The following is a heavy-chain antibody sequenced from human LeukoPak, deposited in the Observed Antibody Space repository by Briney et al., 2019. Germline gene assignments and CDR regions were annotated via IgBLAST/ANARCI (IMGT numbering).Heavy chain of an antibody. V-gene: IGHV4-39*01. D-gene: IGHD3-22*01. J-gene: IGHJ4*02. Sequence: PSETLSLTCTVSGGSLSSTAFYWGWIRQPPGKGLEWIGSLYYSGNTYYNASLKSRVTISVDTSKNQFFLRLSSVTAADTAVYYCARIVNDGGYYFGYFDFWGQGTLVTVSS. CDR2: LYYSGNT. CDR3: ARIVNDGGYYFGYFDF. CDR1: GGSLSSTAFY.